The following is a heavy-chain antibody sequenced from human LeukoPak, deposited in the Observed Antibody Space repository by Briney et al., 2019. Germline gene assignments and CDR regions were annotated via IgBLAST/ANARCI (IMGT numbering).Heavy chain of an antibody. D-gene: IGHD6-19*01. J-gene: IGHJ4*01. V-gene: IGHV4-34*01. Sequence: SETLSLTCAVYGGSFSGYYWSWIRQPPGKGLEWIGEINHSGSTNYNPSLKSRVTISVDTSKNQFSLKLSSVTAADTAVYYCARGDSSGWYSGRRWDYFDYWGQGTLVTVSS. CDR1: GGSFSGYY. CDR3: ARGDSSGWYSGRRWDYFDY. CDR2: INHSGST.